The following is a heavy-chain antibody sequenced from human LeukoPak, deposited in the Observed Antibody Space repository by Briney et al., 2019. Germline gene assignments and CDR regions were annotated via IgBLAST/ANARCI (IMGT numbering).Heavy chain of an antibody. V-gene: IGHV3-11*01. Sequence: GGSLRLSWAASGFTFSDYYMSWIRQAPGKGLEGVSYISSSGSTIYYADSVKGRFTISRDNAKNSLYLQMNSLRAEDTAVYYCARSSSYYYDSSGYYYYWGQGTLVTVSS. CDR2: ISSSGSTI. CDR3: ARSSSYYYDSSGYYYY. CDR1: GFTFSDYY. D-gene: IGHD3-22*01. J-gene: IGHJ4*02.